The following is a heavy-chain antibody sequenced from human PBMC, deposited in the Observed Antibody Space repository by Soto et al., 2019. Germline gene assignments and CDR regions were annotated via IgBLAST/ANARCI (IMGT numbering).Heavy chain of an antibody. J-gene: IGHJ4*02. CDR2: IDYRGST. CDR1: GCSISSYY. Sequence: SETLSLTCTVPGCSISSYYWSWIRQPPGKGLEWIGYIDYRGSTNYNPSLKSRVTISVDTSKNQFSLKLSSVTAADTAVYYCANLGVGATFFDYWGQGSLVTVS. V-gene: IGHV4-59*01. CDR3: ANLGVGATFFDY. D-gene: IGHD1-26*01.